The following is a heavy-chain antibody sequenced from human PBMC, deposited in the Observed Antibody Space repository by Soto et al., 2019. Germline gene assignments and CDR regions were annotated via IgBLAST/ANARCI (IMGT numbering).Heavy chain of an antibody. J-gene: IGHJ4*02. V-gene: IGHV3-53*01. CDR1: GFTVSSSNY. CDR2: IYPGDTT. Sequence: GGSLRLSCVVSGFTVSSSNYMSWVRQAPGKGLEWVSVIYPGDTTFYADSVKGRFTISRDNSKNTLYLQMNSLRAEDTAVYYCAREYDWGQGTLVTVSS. CDR3: AREYD.